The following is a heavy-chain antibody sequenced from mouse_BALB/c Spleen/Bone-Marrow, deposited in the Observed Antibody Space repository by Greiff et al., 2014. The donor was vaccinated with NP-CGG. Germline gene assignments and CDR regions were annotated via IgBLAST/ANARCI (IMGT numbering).Heavy chain of an antibody. CDR3: SKDGGYDYSYYFDY. J-gene: IGHJ2*01. D-gene: IGHD2-4*01. CDR2: ISSGGHDT. Sequence: EVKLVESGGGLVKPGGSLKLSCAASGFTFSSYSMSRVRQTPEKRLEWVATISSGGHDTYYPDSVKGRFTISRDNAKNTLYLQMSSLKSEDTAMYYCSKDGGYDYSYYFDYWGQGTTLTVSS. V-gene: IGHV5-6-4*01. CDR1: GFTFSSYS.